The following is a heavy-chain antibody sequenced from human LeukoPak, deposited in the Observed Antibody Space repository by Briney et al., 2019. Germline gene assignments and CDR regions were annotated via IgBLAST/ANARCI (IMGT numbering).Heavy chain of an antibody. Sequence: ASVKVSCKASGYTFTGYYMHWVRQAPGQGLEWMGWINPNSGGTNYAQKFQGWVTMTRDTSISTAYMELSRLRSDDTAVYYCARGDYDSSGYYYFDYWGQGTLVTVSS. CDR3: ARGDYDSSGYYYFDY. J-gene: IGHJ4*02. CDR1: GYTFTGYY. V-gene: IGHV1-2*04. CDR2: INPNSGGT. D-gene: IGHD3-22*01.